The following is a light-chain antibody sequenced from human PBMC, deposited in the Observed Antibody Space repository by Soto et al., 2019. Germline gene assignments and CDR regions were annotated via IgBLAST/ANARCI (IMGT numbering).Light chain of an antibody. CDR3: CSFAGTYLV. CDR1: SSDIGGYNS. Sequence: QSALTQPPSASGSPGQSVTISCTGTSSDIGGYNSVSWYQQHPGKAPRLMIYEVNKRPSGVPDRFSGSKSGYTASLTVSGLQAEDEADYYCCSFAGTYLVFGGGTKLTVL. V-gene: IGLV2-8*01. J-gene: IGLJ3*02. CDR2: EVN.